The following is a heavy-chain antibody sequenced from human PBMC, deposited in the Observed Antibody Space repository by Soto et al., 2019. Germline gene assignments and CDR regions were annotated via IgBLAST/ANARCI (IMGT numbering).Heavy chain of an antibody. J-gene: IGHJ3*02. V-gene: IGHV3-7*05. CDR3: ARDFSPKNYYDFWSGYYQDAFDI. Sequence: GGSLRLSCAASGFTFSSYWMSWVRQAPGKGLEWVANIKQDGSEKYYVDSVKGRFTISRDNAKNSLYLQMNSLRAEDTAVYYCARDFSPKNYYDFWSGYYQDAFDIWGQGTMVTVSS. D-gene: IGHD3-3*01. CDR2: IKQDGSEK. CDR1: GFTFSSYW.